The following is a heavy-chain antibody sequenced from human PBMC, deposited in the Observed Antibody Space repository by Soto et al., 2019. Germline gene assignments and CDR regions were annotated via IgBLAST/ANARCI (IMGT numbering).Heavy chain of an antibody. D-gene: IGHD3-22*01. Sequence: ASVKVSCKASGYTFTSYDINWVRQATGQGLEWMGWMNPNSGNTGYAQKFQGRVTMTRNTSISTAYMELNSLRAEDTALHYCARDSYNRYYYGSSGFHYYFDYWGQGTLVTVSS. J-gene: IGHJ4*02. CDR1: GYTFTSYD. CDR3: ARDSYNRYYYGSSGFHYYFDY. CDR2: MNPNSGNT. V-gene: IGHV1-8*01.